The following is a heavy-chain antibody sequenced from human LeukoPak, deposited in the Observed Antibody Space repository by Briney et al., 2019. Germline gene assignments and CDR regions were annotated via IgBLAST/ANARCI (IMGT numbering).Heavy chain of an antibody. J-gene: IGHJ6*03. D-gene: IGHD6-19*01. CDR2: ISSSSSTI. CDR3: ARAPRGGGWDYYYYMDV. CDR1: GFTFSSYS. Sequence: GGSLRLSCAASGFTFSSYSMNWVRQAPGKGLEWVSYISSSSSTIYYADSVKGRFTISRDNSKNTLYLQMNSLRAEDTAVYYCARAPRGGGWDYYYYMDVWGKGTTVTVSS. V-gene: IGHV3-48*01.